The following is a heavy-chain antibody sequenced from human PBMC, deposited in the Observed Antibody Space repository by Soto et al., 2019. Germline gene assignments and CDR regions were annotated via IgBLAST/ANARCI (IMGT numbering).Heavy chain of an antibody. J-gene: IGHJ6*02. V-gene: IGHV1-69*04. CDR1: GGTFSSYT. CDR2: IIPILGIA. D-gene: IGHD3-9*01. CDR3: AREYGRLRYFDWLSHYYGMDV. Sequence: SVKVSCKASGGTFSSYTISWVRQAPGQGLEWMGRIIPILGIANYAQRFQGRVTITRDTSASTAYMELSSLRSEDTAVYYCAREYGRLRYFDWLSHYYGMDVWGQGTTVTVSS.